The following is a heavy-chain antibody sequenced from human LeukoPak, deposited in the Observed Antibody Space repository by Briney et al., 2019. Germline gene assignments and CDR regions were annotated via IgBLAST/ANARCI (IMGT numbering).Heavy chain of an antibody. Sequence: GESLKISCKGFGYNFDSHWIGWVRQMPGKGLEWMGIVYPGDSDTRHSPSFRGQVTISADKSISTAYLQWSSLKASDAGMYYCVRARITIFPFDIWGQGTMVTVAS. V-gene: IGHV5-51*01. CDR1: GYNFDSHW. CDR2: VYPGDSDT. J-gene: IGHJ3*02. D-gene: IGHD3-3*01. CDR3: VRARITIFPFDI.